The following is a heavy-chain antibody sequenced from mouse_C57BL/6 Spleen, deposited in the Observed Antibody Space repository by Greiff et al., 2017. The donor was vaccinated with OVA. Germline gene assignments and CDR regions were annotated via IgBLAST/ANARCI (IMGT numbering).Heavy chain of an antibody. CDR2: IYPGDGDT. D-gene: IGHD4-1*01. Sequence: QVQLKESGPELVKPGASVKISCKASGYAFSSSWMNWVKQRPGKGLEWIGRIYPGDGDTNYNGKFKGKATLTADKSSSTAYMQLSSLTSEDSAVYFCASYWGDYWGQGTSVTVSS. CDR1: GYAFSSSW. CDR3: ASYWGDY. V-gene: IGHV1-82*01. J-gene: IGHJ4*01.